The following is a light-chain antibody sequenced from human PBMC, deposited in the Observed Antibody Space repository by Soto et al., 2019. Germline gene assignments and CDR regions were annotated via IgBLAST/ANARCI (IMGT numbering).Light chain of an antibody. J-gene: IGKJ1*01. CDR3: QQSYSSPLT. Sequence: IQMTQSPSSLSASVGDRVTITCRASESVRGYLNWYQHSPGKAPKVLIFGTFDWNTGIPSRFSGSGSATDFTLTITSLQPEDFATYYCQQSYSSPLTFGPGTKVEVK. CDR1: ESVRGY. V-gene: IGKV1-39*01. CDR2: GTF.